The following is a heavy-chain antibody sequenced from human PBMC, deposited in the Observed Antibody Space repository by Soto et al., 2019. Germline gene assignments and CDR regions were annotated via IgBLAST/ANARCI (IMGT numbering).Heavy chain of an antibody. CDR3: ARRDSHGYFXYXDN. CDR2: TNGNLGTG. CDR1: GGTFSSYP. D-gene: IGHD4-17*01. Sequence: QVQLVQSGAEVKRPGSSVKVSCKASGGTFSSYPISWVRQAPGQGLEWMGGTNGNLGTGNYAQKFRGRLTITTDISTTXXXXELSSLTSXXXXXXYCARRDSHGYFXYXDNWGQGT. J-gene: IGHJ4*02. V-gene: IGHV1-69*06.